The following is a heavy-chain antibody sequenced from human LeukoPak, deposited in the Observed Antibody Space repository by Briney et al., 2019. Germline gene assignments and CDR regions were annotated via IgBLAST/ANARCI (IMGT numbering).Heavy chain of an antibody. J-gene: IGHJ4*02. Sequence: SGGSLRLSCAASGFTFSDYYMSWIRQAPGKGLEWVSYISSSSSYTNYADSVKGRFTISRDNAKNSLYLQMNSLRAEDTAVYYCARGYYDSSGSPSYWGQGTRVTVSS. D-gene: IGHD3-22*01. CDR1: GFTFSDYY. CDR3: ARGYYDSSGSPSY. CDR2: ISSSSSYT. V-gene: IGHV3-11*05.